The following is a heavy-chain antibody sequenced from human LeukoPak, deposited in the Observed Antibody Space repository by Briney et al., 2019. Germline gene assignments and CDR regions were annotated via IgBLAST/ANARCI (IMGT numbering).Heavy chain of an antibody. CDR2: IIPILGIA. CDR1: GGTFSSYA. V-gene: IGHV1-69*04. D-gene: IGHD5-24*01. CDR3: ARVSGDRDGYNYPYFDY. J-gene: IGHJ4*02. Sequence: GSSVKVSCKASGGTFSSYAISWVRQAPGHGLEWMGRIIPILGIANYAQKFQGRVTITADKSTSTAYMELSSLRSEDTAVYYCARVSGDRDGYNYPYFDYWGQGTLVTVSS.